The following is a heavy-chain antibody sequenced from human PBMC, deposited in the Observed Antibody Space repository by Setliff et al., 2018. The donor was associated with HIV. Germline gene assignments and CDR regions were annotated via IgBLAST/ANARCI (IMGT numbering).Heavy chain of an antibody. CDR1: GYPIIEAYY. CDR3: ARADSRRGAGYKYMDV. V-gene: IGHV4-38-2*01. D-gene: IGHD4-4*01. J-gene: IGHJ6*03. Sequence: KTSETLSLTCAVSGYPIIEAYYWLWIRQSPTKGLEYIGIIFRGVTTYYNPSLRSRVALSMDTSKNQFSLRLSSVTAADTAIYYCARADSRRGAGYKYMDVWGKGTTVTVSS. CDR2: IFRGVTT.